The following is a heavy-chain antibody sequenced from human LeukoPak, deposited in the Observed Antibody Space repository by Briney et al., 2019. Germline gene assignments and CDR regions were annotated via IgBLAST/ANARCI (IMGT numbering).Heavy chain of an antibody. J-gene: IGHJ4*02. CDR2: INHSGST. D-gene: IGHD3-10*01. CDR1: GGSFSGYY. V-gene: IGHV4-34*01. CDR3: ARGRYYYGSGSYRAKANFFDY. Sequence: SETLSLTCAVYGGSFSGYYWSWIRQPPGKGLEWIGEINHSGSTNYNPSLKSRVTISVDTSKNQFSLKLSSVTAADTAVCYCARGRYYYGSGSYRAKANFFDYWGQGTLVTVSS.